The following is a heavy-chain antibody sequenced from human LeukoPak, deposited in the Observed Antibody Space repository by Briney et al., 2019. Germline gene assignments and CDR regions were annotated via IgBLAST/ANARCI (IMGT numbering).Heavy chain of an antibody. Sequence: LSQTLSLTCAISGDSVSSNSAAWNWIRQSPSRGLEWLGRTYYRSRWYNDYAVSVKSRITINPDTSKNQFSLQLNSVTPEDTAVYYCARVGGSSWVFDYWGQGTLVTVSS. CDR2: TYYRSRWYN. CDR1: GDSVSSNSAA. CDR3: ARVGGSSWVFDY. D-gene: IGHD6-13*01. J-gene: IGHJ4*02. V-gene: IGHV6-1*01.